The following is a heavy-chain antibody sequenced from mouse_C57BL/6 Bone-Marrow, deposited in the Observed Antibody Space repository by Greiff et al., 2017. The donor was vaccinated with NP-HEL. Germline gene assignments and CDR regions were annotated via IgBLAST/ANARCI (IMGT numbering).Heavy chain of an antibody. J-gene: IGHJ4*01. Sequence: DVKLVESGGDLVKPGGSLKLSCAASGFTFSSYGMSWVRQTPDKRLEWVATISSGGSYTYYPDSVKGRFTISRDNAKNTLYLQMSSLKSEDTAMYYCARQGAFPLDYWGQGTSVTVSS. CDR2: ISSGGSYT. CDR1: GFTFSSYG. D-gene: IGHD3-1*01. CDR3: ARQGAFPLDY. V-gene: IGHV5-6*02.